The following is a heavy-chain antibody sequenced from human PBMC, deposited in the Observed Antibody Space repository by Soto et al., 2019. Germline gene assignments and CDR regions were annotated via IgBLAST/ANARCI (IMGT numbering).Heavy chain of an antibody. CDR3: ARDIYGGNCCDAFDI. V-gene: IGHV1-18*01. CDR1: GYTFTNYG. D-gene: IGHD2-15*01. CDR2: ISPYNGKT. Sequence: QAQLVQSGAEVKKPGASVNISCKASGYTFTNYGFIWVRQAPGHGLEWVGWISPYNGKTEYAQNLQGRVTMTRDKPTSTAYMELRSLISDDTAVYYCARDIYGGNCCDAFDIWGQGTMVTVSS. J-gene: IGHJ3*02.